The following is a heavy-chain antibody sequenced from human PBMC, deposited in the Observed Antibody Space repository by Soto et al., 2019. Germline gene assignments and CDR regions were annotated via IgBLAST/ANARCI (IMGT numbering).Heavy chain of an antibody. CDR2: ISGSGTKT. CDR1: GFTFTNYA. J-gene: IGHJ4*02. V-gene: IGHV3-23*01. CDR3: AFPMAGTSFFDY. D-gene: IGHD2-2*01. Sequence: EVQLLQSGGGLVQPGGSLRLSCVASGFTFTNYAMSWVRQAPGKGLEWVSLISGSGTKTYYADSVKGRFTISSDSSKNTLYLHIDSLRADDTAVYYCAFPMAGTSFFDYWRQGALVTVSS.